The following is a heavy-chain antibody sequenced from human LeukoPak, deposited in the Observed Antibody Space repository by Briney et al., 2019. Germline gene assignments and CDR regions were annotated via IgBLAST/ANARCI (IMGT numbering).Heavy chain of an antibody. V-gene: IGHV1-18*01. J-gene: IGHJ4*02. CDR3: AFHISSSWIWIHFDY. Sequence: ASVKVSCKASGYTFTSYGISWVRQAPGQGLEWMAWISAYNGNTNYAQKLQGRVTMTTDTSTSTAYMELRSLRSDDTAVYYCAFHISSSWIWIHFDYWGQGTLVTVSS. D-gene: IGHD6-13*01. CDR1: GYTFTSYG. CDR2: ISAYNGNT.